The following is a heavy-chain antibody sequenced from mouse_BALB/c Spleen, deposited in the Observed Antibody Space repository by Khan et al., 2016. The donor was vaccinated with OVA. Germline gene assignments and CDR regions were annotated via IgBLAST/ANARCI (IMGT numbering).Heavy chain of an antibody. CDR2: INTYTGEP. CDR3: ARFHGGY. J-gene: IGHJ2*01. Sequence: QIQLVQSGPELKKPGETVKISCKASGYTFTDYVMNWVKQAPGKGLRWMGWINTYTGEPTYADDFKGRFAFSLATSASTAYLQINNLKNEDTATYFCARFHGGYWGQGTTLTVSS. V-gene: IGHV9-3-1*01. CDR1: GYTFTDYV.